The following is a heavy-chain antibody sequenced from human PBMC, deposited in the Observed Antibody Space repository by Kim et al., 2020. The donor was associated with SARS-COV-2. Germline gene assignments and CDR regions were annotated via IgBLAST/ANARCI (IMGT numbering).Heavy chain of an antibody. V-gene: IGHV4-39*01. D-gene: IGHD3-10*01. J-gene: IGHJ5*02. CDR3: ARHSYSYASGGLNYFDP. CDR2: MYHSGNT. CDR1: GGSISSSTYY. Sequence: SETLSLTCTVSGGSISSSTYYWAWLRQPPGKGLEWIGSMYHSGNTYYIPSLKSRVTISVDTSKNQFSLKLNSVTAADTAVYYCARHSYSYASGGLNYFDPWGQGTLVTVSS.